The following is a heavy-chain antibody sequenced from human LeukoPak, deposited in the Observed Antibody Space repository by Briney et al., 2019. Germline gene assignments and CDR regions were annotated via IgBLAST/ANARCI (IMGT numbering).Heavy chain of an antibody. CDR2: IIPILGIA. V-gene: IGHV1-69*04. CDR1: GYTFTGYY. Sequence: SVKVSCKASGYTFTGYYMHWVRQAPGQGLEWMGRIIPILGIANYAQKFQGRVTITADKSTSTAYMELSSLRSEDTAVYYCARGGYDSSADYYYYGMDVWGQGTTVTVSS. D-gene: IGHD5-12*01. J-gene: IGHJ6*02. CDR3: ARGGYDSSADYYYYGMDV.